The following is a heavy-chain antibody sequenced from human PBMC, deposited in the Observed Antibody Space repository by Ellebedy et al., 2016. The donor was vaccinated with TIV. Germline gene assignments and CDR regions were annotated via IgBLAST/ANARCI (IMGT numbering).Heavy chain of an antibody. J-gene: IGHJ6*02. Sequence: GGSLRLXXAASGFTLSHYNMNWVRQAPGKGLEWVSYINSSSSGVYYADSVQGRFTISRDNAKNSLYLQMNSLRDDDTAVYYCARVQLEETGDGMDVWGPGTTVTVS. CDR2: INSSSSGV. CDR1: GFTLSHYN. CDR3: ARVQLEETGDGMDV. V-gene: IGHV3-48*02. D-gene: IGHD7-27*01.